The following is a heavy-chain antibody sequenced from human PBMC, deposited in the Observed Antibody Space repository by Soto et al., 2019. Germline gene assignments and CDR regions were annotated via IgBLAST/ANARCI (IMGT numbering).Heavy chain of an antibody. Sequence: QVQLVQSGAELKKPGASVKVSCKASGYTFSNYDMNWVRQATGQGPEWIGWVNPNNGDTCYAQKFQGRVTLTTEISPTITSVEPTNMRSDDTAIYYCAKVSGKGAAIDFDYWGQGTLITVSS. CDR2: VNPNNGDT. CDR1: GYTFSNYD. J-gene: IGHJ4*02. D-gene: IGHD3-10*01. V-gene: IGHV1-8*01. CDR3: AKVSGKGAAIDFDY.